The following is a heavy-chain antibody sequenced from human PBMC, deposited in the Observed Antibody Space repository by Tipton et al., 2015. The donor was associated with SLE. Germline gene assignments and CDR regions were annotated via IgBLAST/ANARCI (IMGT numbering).Heavy chain of an antibody. CDR1: GFTVSSNY. D-gene: IGHD5-12*01. J-gene: IGHJ5*02. V-gene: IGHV3-66*02. CDR2: ISGSGGST. CDR3: AGGHSGYDSLEP. Sequence: SLRLSCAASGFTVSSNYMSWVRQAPGKGLEWVSAISGSGGSTNYADSVKGRFTISRDNSKNTLYLQMNSLRAEDTAVYYCAGGHSGYDSLEPWGQGTLVTVSS.